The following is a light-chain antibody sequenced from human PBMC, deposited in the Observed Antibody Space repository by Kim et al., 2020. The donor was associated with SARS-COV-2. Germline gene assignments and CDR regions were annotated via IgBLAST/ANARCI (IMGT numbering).Light chain of an antibody. CDR3: QQYNKWPLT. J-gene: IGKJ4*01. Sequence: ILMTQSPATLSMSPGERATLSCRASQSISNNIAWYQQKPGQAPRLLIYGASTRDTGMPARFTGGGSGTEFTLTISSLQSEDSAVYYCQQYNKWPLTFGGGTKVDIK. CDR1: QSISNN. V-gene: IGKV3-15*01. CDR2: GAS.